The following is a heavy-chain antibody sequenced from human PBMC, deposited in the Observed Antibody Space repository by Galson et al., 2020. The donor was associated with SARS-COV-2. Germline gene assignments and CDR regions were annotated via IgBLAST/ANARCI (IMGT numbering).Heavy chain of an antibody. V-gene: IGHV3-66*01. CDR3: ARVFGYSYDSSGVY. Sequence: TGGSLRLSCAASGFSVSSNYMSWVRQAPGKGLEWVSVIYSGGSTYYADSMKGRFTISRDNSKNTLYLQMNSLRAEDTAVYYCARVFGYSYDSSGVYWGQGTLVTVSS. D-gene: IGHD3-22*01. J-gene: IGHJ4*02. CDR1: GFSVSSNY. CDR2: IYSGGST.